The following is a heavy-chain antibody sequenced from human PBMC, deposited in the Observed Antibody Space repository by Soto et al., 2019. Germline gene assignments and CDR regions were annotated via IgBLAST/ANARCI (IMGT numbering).Heavy chain of an antibody. CDR1: AFTFSSYA. J-gene: IGHJ6*02. CDR2: ISYDRSKK. D-gene: IGHD3-3*01. V-gene: IGHV3-30-3*01. CDR3: ATRAPGAEWLLSDHYYRYGTDF. Sequence: LVESGGGVVQPGRSLRLSCAASAFTFSSYAVHWVRQAPGEGLEWVAAISYDRSKKYYADSVKGRFTICRANSKNTLYLQMNSLKPEDTAVYYCATRAPGAEWLLSDHYYRYGTDFWGQWTTVSVS.